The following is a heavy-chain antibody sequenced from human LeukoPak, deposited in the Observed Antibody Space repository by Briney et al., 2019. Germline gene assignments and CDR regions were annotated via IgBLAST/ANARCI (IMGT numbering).Heavy chain of an antibody. CDR2: ISGSGGST. D-gene: IGHD5-18*01. J-gene: IGHJ4*02. V-gene: IGHV3-23*01. CDR3: AKARIGGYSYGTQED. Sequence: GGSLRLSCAASGFTYSSYAMSWVRQAPGKGLEWVSAISGSGGSTYYADSVKGRFTISRDNSKNTLYLQMNSLRAEDTAVYYCAKARIGGYSYGTQEDWGQGILVTVSS. CDR1: GFTYSSYA.